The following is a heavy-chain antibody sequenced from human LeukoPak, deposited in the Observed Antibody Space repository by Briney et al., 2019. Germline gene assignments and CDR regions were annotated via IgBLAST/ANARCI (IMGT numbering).Heavy chain of an antibody. J-gene: IGHJ4*02. V-gene: IGHV3-7*01. CDR1: GFTFSTYW. Sequence: GGSLRLSCAASGFTFSTYWMNWVRQAPGKGLEWVANLDQDGNEKYYVDSVEGRFTISRDNAKNSLYLQMNSLRAEDTAVYYCARGGGRYYGSGSRSGFDYWGQGTLVTVSS. D-gene: IGHD3-10*01. CDR2: LDQDGNEK. CDR3: ARGGGRYYGSGSRSGFDY.